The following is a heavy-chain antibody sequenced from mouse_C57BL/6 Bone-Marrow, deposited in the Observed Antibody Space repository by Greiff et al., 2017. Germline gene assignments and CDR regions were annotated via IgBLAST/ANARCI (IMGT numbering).Heavy chain of an antibody. CDR2: IDPEDGET. V-gene: IGHV14-2*01. Sequence: EVQLQQSGAELVKPGASVKLSCTASGFNIKDYYMHWVKQRTEQGLEWIGRIDPEDGETKDAPKFQGKATITADTSSNTAYLQHSSLTSEDTAVYYCAYLLWSRWYVDVWGTGTTVTVSS. J-gene: IGHJ1*03. CDR1: GFNIKDYY. D-gene: IGHD2-1*01. CDR3: AYLLWSRWYVDV.